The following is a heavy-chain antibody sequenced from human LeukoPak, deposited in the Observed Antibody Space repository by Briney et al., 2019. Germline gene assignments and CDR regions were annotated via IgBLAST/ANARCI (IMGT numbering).Heavy chain of an antibody. V-gene: IGHV4-31*03. J-gene: IGHJ6*03. CDR2: IYYSGST. Sequence: SQNLSLTCTVSGGSISSGGYYWSWIRQHPGKGLEWIGYIYYSGSTCYNPSLKSRVTISVDTSKNQFSLKLSSVTAADTAVYYCARDRGSTLGYYYMDVWGKGTTVTVSS. CDR3: ARDRGSTLGYYYMDV. CDR1: GGSISSGGYY. D-gene: IGHD2-2*01.